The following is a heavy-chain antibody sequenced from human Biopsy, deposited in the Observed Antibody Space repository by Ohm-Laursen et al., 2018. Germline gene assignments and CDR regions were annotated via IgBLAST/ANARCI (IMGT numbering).Heavy chain of an antibody. V-gene: IGHV1-69*01. J-gene: IGHJ5*02. CDR2: IIPIPNVA. CDR3: ARGEGSSWFDP. Sequence: GSSVKVSCKVSGDSFTSYAIGWVRQAPGQGLEWMGGIIPIPNVATYAQKFQGRITITADESTSTAYTELNSLTSDDTAVYFCARGEGSSWFDPWGHGTLVTVSS. CDR1: GDSFTSYA. D-gene: IGHD1-26*01.